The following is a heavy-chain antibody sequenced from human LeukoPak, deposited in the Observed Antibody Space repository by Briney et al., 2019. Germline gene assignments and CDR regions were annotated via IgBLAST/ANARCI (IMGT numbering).Heavy chain of an antibody. CDR2: INSDGSST. CDR1: GFTFSSYW. Sequence: GGSLRLSCAASGFTFSSYWMHWVRQAPGKGLVWVSRINSDGSSTSYADSVKGRFTISRDNSKNTLYLQMNSLRAEDTAIYYCAKDSVRRSAFKPLALRGARGYFDYWGQGTLVTVSS. J-gene: IGHJ4*02. V-gene: IGHV3-74*01. D-gene: IGHD1-26*01. CDR3: AKDSVRRSAFKPLALRGARGYFDY.